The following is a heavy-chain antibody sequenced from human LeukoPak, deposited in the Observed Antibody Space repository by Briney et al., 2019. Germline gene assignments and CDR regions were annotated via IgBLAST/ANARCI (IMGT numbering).Heavy chain of an antibody. CDR2: ISGNGGST. CDR1: GFTFSNYA. CDR3: AREGGYCSSTTCYFDS. D-gene: IGHD2-2*01. J-gene: IGHJ4*02. Sequence: GGSLRLSCAASGFTFSNYAMSWVRQAPGRGLEWVSGISGNGGSTYYADSVKGRFTVSRDNSKNTLYLQMNSPRVEDTAVYYCAREGGYCSSTTCYFDSWGQGTLVAVSS. V-gene: IGHV3-23*01.